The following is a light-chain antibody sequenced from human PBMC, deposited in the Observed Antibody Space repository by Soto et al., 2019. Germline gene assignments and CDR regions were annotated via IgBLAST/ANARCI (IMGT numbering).Light chain of an antibody. J-gene: IGLJ1*01. CDR3: GSWDSSLCAYV. V-gene: IGLV1-51*01. CDR2: VDN. Sequence: HSVLTQPPSVSAAPGPKVTISCSGSSSNIGGNSVCGYQQLPGTAPKLLIYVDNKRPSGIPDRFSGSKSGTSATLGITGFQTGDEADYYCGSWDSSLCAYVFGTGTKVTVL. CDR1: SSNIGGNS.